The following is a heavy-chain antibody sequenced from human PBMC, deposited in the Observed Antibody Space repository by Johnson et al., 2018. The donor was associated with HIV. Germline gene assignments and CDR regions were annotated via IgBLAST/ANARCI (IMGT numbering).Heavy chain of an antibody. D-gene: IGHD3-10*01. CDR3: AEDLGGGDRAFDI. V-gene: IGHV3-30*18. CDR1: GFTFSSYG. Sequence: QVQLVESGGGVVQPGRSLRLSCAASGFTFSSYGMHWVRQAPGKGLELVAVISYDGSNKYYADSVKGRFTISRDNSKNTLYLQMNSLRAEDTAVYYCAEDLGGGDRAFDIWGQGTMVTVSS. CDR2: ISYDGSNK. J-gene: IGHJ3*02.